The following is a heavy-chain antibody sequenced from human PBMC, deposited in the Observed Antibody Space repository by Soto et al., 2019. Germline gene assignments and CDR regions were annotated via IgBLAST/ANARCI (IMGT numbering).Heavy chain of an antibody. J-gene: IGHJ5*02. Sequence: QITLKESGPTLVKPTQTLTLTCAFSGFSLNTRGVGVGWIRQPPGKALEWLALIYWDNDKRYSPSLKSRLTIPPPPPKHHLFPMMTHTDPVHPATYYCAHNNYYCSGSVSCGQGTLVTLSS. D-gene: IGHD3-10*01. CDR3: AHNNYYCSGSVS. CDR2: IYWDNDK. V-gene: IGHV2-5*02. CDR1: GFSLNTRGVG.